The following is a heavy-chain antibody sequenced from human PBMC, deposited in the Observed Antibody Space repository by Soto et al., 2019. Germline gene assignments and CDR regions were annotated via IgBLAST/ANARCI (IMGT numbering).Heavy chain of an antibody. V-gene: IGHV1-69*01. CDR2: IIPIFGTA. D-gene: IGHD2-15*01. Sequence: VKVSCKTSGGTFSSYAISWVRQAPGQGLEWMGGIIPIFGTANYAQKFQGRVTITADESTSTAYMELSSLRSEDTAVYYCASGGSTPPYYYYGMHVWGQGTTVTVSS. J-gene: IGHJ6*02. CDR1: GGTFSSYA. CDR3: ASGGSTPPYYYYGMHV.